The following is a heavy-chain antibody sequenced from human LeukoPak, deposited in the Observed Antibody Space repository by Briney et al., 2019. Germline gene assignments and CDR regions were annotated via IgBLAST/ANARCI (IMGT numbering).Heavy chain of an antibody. Sequence: PSETLSLTCSVSGYSINSGYYWSWIRQPPGKGLEWIGYVRYSGSTNCNPSLKSRVTISVDTSKNQFSLKLSSVTAADTAVYYCARDNEMAMDYWGQGTLVTVSS. CDR1: GYSINSGYY. D-gene: IGHD5-24*01. V-gene: IGHV4-61*01. CDR2: VRYSGST. J-gene: IGHJ4*02. CDR3: ARDNEMAMDY.